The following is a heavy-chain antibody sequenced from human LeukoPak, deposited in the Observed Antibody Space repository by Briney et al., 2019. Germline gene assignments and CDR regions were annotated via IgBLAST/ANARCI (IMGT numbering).Heavy chain of an antibody. CDR3: ARAIGGRVVVARYFDY. J-gene: IGHJ4*02. D-gene: IGHD2-15*01. CDR2: ISAYNGNT. V-gene: IGHV1-18*04. CDR1: GYTFTGYY. Sequence: GASVKVSCKASGYTFTGYYMHWVRQAPGQGLEWMGWISAYNGNTNYAQKLQGRVTMTTDTSTSTAYMELRSLRSDDTAVYYCARAIGGRVVVARYFDYWGQGTLVTVSS.